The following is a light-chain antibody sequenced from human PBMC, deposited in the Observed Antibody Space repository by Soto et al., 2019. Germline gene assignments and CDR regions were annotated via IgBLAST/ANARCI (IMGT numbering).Light chain of an antibody. Sequence: DIQMTQSPSTLSASVGARVTITCRASQSISSWLAWYQQKPGKAPNLLIYDDSSLESGVPSRFSGSGSGTELTLTISSLQPEDFATYYCQQYHSYFTFGPGTKVDI. CDR1: QSISSW. CDR2: DDS. J-gene: IGKJ3*01. V-gene: IGKV1-5*01. CDR3: QQYHSYFT.